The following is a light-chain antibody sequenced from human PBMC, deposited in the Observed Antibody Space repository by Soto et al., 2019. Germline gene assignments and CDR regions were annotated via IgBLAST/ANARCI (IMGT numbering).Light chain of an antibody. Sequence: ESVLTQSPGTLSLSPGERATLSCRASQTVSSKYLTWYQQKPGQAPRLLIYGASIRATGIPDRFSGSRSGADFTHTISKLEPEDFAVYYCQQFDDSPPAFTFGQGTKLEI. CDR2: GAS. CDR3: QQFDDSPPAFT. V-gene: IGKV3-20*01. J-gene: IGKJ2*01. CDR1: QTVSSKY.